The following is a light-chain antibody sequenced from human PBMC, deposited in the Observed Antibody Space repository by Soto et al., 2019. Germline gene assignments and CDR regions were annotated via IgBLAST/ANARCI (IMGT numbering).Light chain of an antibody. CDR1: QTISSY. Sequence: DIQMTQSPSSLSASVGDRVTITCRASQTISSYLNWYQQHPGKAPKLLIYAASSLQSGVPSRFSGSGSGTDFTLTISSLQPEDFATYYCQQSSDSPYTFGQWTKLEIK. CDR2: AAS. V-gene: IGKV1-39*01. CDR3: QQSSDSPYT. J-gene: IGKJ2*01.